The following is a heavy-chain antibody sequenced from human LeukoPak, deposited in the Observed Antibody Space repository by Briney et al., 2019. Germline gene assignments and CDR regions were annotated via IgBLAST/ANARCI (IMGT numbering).Heavy chain of an antibody. CDR2: IKSKTDGGTT. CDR3: AKDLERYYYDSSSLIDY. D-gene: IGHD3-22*01. J-gene: IGHJ4*02. Sequence: GGSLRLSCAASGFTFSNAWMSWVRQAPGKGLEWVGRIKSKTDGGTTDYAAPVKGRFTISRDDSKNTLYLQMNSLRAEDTAVYYCAKDLERYYYDSSSLIDYWGQGTLVTVSS. CDR1: GFTFSNAW. V-gene: IGHV3-15*01.